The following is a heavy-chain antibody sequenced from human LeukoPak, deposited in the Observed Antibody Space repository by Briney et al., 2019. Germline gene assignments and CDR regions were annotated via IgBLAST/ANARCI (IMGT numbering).Heavy chain of an antibody. V-gene: IGHV3-48*01. D-gene: IGHD1-7*01. CDR1: GFTFSSYS. J-gene: IGHJ4*02. Sequence: SGGSLRLSCAASGFTFSSYSMNWVRQAPGKGLEWVSYISSSSSTIYYADSVKGRFTISRDNAKNSLYLQMNSLRAEDTAVYYCARDEGNWNYDYWGQGTLVTVSS. CDR3: ARDEGNWNYDY. CDR2: ISSSSSTI.